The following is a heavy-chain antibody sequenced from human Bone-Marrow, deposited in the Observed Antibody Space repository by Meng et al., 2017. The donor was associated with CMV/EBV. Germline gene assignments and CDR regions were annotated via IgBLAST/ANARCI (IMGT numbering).Heavy chain of an antibody. D-gene: IGHD2-15*01. V-gene: IGHV4-34*01. CDR3: ARKLPRYWYFDL. Sequence: SETLSLTCAVYGGSFSGYYYWSWIRQPPGKGLEWIGEINHSGNTNYNPSLKSRVTISVDTSKNQFSLKLSSVTAADTAVYYCARKLPRYWYFDLWGRGPRVTVYS. CDR2: INHSGNT. CDR1: GGSFSGYYY. J-gene: IGHJ2*01.